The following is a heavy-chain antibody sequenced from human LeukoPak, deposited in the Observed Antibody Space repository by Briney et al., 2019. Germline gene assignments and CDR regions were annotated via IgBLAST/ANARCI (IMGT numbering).Heavy chain of an antibody. Sequence: GGSLRLSCAASGFTFSSYGMHWVRQAPGKGLEWVAVIWYDGSNKYYADSVKGRFTISRDNSKNTLYLQMNSLRAEDTAVYYCARGDSSSWYYFDYRGQGTLVTVSS. J-gene: IGHJ4*02. CDR3: ARGDSSSWYYFDY. D-gene: IGHD6-13*01. V-gene: IGHV3-33*01. CDR1: GFTFSSYG. CDR2: IWYDGSNK.